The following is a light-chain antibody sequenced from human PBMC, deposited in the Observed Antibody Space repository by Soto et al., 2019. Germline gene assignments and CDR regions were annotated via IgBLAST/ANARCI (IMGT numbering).Light chain of an antibody. CDR3: SSYAGSTV. CDR2: EVS. CDR1: SSDVGSYNL. Sequence: QSVLTQPASVSGSPGQSITISCTGTSSDVGSYNLVSWYQQHPGKAPKLMIYEVSKRPSGVPDRFSGSKSGNTASLTVSGLQAEDEADYYCSSYAGSTVFGTGTKVTVL. V-gene: IGLV2-14*02. J-gene: IGLJ1*01.